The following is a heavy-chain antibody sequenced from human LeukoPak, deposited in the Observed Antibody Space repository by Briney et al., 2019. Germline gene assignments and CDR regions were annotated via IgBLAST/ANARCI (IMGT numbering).Heavy chain of an antibody. D-gene: IGHD4-17*01. CDR1: GFTFSSYS. V-gene: IGHV3-21*01. J-gene: IGHJ4*02. CDR2: ISSSSSYI. Sequence: GGSLRLSCAASGFTFSSYSMNWVRQAPGKGLEWVSSISSSSSYIYYADSVKGRFTISRDNAKNSLYLQMNSLRAEDTAAYYCARAMTTVTAFDYWGQGTLVTVSS. CDR3: ARAMTTVTAFDY.